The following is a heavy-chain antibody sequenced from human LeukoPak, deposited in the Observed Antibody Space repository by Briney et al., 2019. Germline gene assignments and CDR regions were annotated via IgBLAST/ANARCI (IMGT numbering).Heavy chain of an antibody. CDR1: GYTFTSYD. D-gene: IGHD1-1*01. CDR3: ASSVLVWNDLGY. J-gene: IGHJ4*02. V-gene: IGHV1-8*01. CDR2: MNPNSGNT. Sequence: ASVKVSCKASGYTFTSYDINWVRQATGQGLEWMGWMNPNSGNTGYAQKFQGRVTMTRNTSISTAYMELSSLRSEDTAVYYCASSVLVWNDLGYWGQGTLVTVSS.